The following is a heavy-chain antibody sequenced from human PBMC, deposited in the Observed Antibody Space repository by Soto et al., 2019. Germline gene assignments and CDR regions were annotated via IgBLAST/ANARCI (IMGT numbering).Heavy chain of an antibody. CDR3: ARDNREGRGYYFDY. D-gene: IGHD3-10*01. Sequence: QVQLVESGGGVVQPGRSLRLSCAASGFTFSSYAMHWVRQAPGKGLEWVAVISYDGGNKYYADSVKGRFTISRDNSKNTLYLQMNSLRAEDTAVYYCARDNREGRGYYFDYWGQGTLVTVSS. J-gene: IGHJ4*02. V-gene: IGHV3-30-3*01. CDR1: GFTFSSYA. CDR2: ISYDGGNK.